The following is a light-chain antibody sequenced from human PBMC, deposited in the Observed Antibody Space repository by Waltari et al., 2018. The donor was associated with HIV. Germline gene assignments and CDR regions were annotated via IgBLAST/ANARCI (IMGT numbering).Light chain of an antibody. CDR2: EVS. CDR1: SSDVGGYNY. V-gene: IGLV2-8*01. CDR3: SSYAGSNNFGV. J-gene: IGLJ2*01. Sequence: QSALTQPPSASGSPGQSVTISSTGTSSDVGGYNYVPWYQQHPGKAPKPMISEVSKRPSGVPDRFSGSKSGNTASLTVSGLQAEDEADYYCSSYAGSNNFGVFGGGTKLTVL.